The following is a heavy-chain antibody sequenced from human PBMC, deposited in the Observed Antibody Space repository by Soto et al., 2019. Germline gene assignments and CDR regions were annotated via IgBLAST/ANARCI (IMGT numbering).Heavy chain of an antibody. V-gene: IGHV4-34*01. CDR3: ARRNVYNWNSVYWYFDL. CDR2: INHSGST. CDR1: GGSFSGYY. J-gene: IGHJ2*01. Sequence: TSETLSLTCAVYGGSFSGYYWSWIRQPPGKGLEWIGEINHSGSTNYNPSLKSRVTISVDTSKNQFSLKLSSVTAADTAVYYCARRNVYNWNSVYWYFDLWGRGTLVTV. D-gene: IGHD1-7*01.